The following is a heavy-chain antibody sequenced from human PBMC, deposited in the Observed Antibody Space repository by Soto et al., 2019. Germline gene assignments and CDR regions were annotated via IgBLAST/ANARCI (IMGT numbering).Heavy chain of an antibody. V-gene: IGHV1-2*02. J-gene: IGHJ6*02. D-gene: IGHD5-12*01. CDR2: INPNTGGT. Sequence: ASVKVSCKASGYALSCYYMYWVRRAPGPGLEWMGWINPNTGGTNYGPKFQGRVTMTRDTSISTAYMELSSLRSDDTAVYYCARDGEWLQRYYYYYNGMDVWGQGTTVTVS. CDR3: ARDGEWLQRYYYYYNGMDV. CDR1: GYALSCYY.